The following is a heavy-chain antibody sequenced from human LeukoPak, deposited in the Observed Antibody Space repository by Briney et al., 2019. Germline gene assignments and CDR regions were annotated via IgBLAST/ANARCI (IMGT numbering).Heavy chain of an antibody. CDR2: INSDGSST. CDR1: GFTFSSYW. CDR3: ASSGIAVAGTRYFDY. D-gene: IGHD6-19*01. Sequence: GGSLRLSCAAPGFTFSSYWMHWVRQAPGKGLVWVSRINSDGSSTSYADSVKGRFTISRDNAKNTLYLQMNSLRAEDTAVYYCASSGIAVAGTRYFDYWGQGTLVTVSS. V-gene: IGHV3-74*01. J-gene: IGHJ4*02.